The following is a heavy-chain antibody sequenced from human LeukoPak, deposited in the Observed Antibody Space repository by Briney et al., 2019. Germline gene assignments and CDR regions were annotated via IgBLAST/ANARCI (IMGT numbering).Heavy chain of an antibody. CDR2: INHSGST. CDR1: GGSFSGYY. V-gene: IGHV4-34*01. CDR3: ARGGYTFYYDSSGYLK. J-gene: IGHJ4*02. D-gene: IGHD3-22*01. Sequence: SETLSLTCAVYGGSFSGYYWSWIRQPPGKGLEWIGEINHSGSTNYNPSLKSRVTISVDTSKNQFSLKLSSVTAADTAVYYCARGGYTFYYDSSGYLKWGQGTQVTVSS.